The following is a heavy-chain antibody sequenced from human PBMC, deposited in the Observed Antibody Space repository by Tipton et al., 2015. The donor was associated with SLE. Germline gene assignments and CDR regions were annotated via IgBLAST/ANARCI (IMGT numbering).Heavy chain of an antibody. Sequence: SLRLSCAASGFTFSSYEMNWVRQAPGKWLEWVSYISSSGSTIYYADSVKGRFTISRDNSKNTLYLQMNSLRAEDTAVYYCANGSRGSSGWYVDYWGQGTLVTVSS. D-gene: IGHD6-19*01. CDR3: ANGSRGSSGWYVDY. CDR2: ISSSGSTI. J-gene: IGHJ4*02. CDR1: GFTFSSYE. V-gene: IGHV3-48*03.